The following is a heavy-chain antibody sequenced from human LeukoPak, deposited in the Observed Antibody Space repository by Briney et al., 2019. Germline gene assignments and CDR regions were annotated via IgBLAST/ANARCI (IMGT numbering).Heavy chain of an antibody. Sequence: PSETLSLTCTVSGGSISSYYWSWIRQPPGKGLEWIGYIYYSGSTNYNPSLKSRVTISVDTSKNQFSLKLTSVTAADTAVYYCARTMEGYCSGGSCYQYSYYMDVWGKGTTVTVSS. V-gene: IGHV4-59*01. CDR2: IYYSGST. J-gene: IGHJ6*03. CDR3: ARTMEGYCSGGSCYQYSYYMDV. D-gene: IGHD2-15*01. CDR1: GGSISSYY.